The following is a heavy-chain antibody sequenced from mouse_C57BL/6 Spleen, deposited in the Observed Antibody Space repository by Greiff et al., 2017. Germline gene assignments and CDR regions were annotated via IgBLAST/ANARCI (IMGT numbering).Heavy chain of an antibody. D-gene: IGHD1-1*01. CDR2: IYPGSGST. J-gene: IGHJ2*01. CDR1: GYTFTSYW. Sequence: VQLQQPGAELVKPGASVKMSCKASGYTFTSYWITWVKQRPGQGLEWIGDIYPGSGSTNYNEKFKSKATLTVETSSSTAYMQLSSLTSEDSAVYYCARFPPDGSSPDYWGQGTTLTVSS. CDR3: ARFPPDGSSPDY. V-gene: IGHV1-55*01.